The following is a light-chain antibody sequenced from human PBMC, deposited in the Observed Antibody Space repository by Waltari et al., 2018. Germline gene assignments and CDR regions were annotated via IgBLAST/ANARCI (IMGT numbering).Light chain of an antibody. V-gene: IGLV1-47*01. Sequence: QSVLTQPPSASGTPGQRVTISCSGSNSNIGNNYVSWYQQLPGTAPKLLIYRDDQLPSWVPDRFSGSKSGTSASLAISGLRSEDEADYYCAAWDGSLSGVFGAGTKLTVL. CDR2: RDD. CDR3: AAWDGSLSGV. J-gene: IGLJ3*02. CDR1: NSNIGNNY.